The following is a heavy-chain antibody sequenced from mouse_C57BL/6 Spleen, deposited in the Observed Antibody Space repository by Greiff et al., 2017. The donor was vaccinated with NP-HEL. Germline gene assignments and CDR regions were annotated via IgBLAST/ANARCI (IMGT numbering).Heavy chain of an antibody. V-gene: IGHV5-16*01. CDR1: GFTFSDYY. Sequence: EVQLVDSEGGLVQPGSSMKLSCTASGFTFSDYYMAWVRQVPEKGLEWVANINYDGSSTYYLDSLKSRFIISRDNAKNILYLQMSSLKSEDTATYYCARDGTGTRYFDVWGTGTTVTVSS. D-gene: IGHD4-1*01. CDR2: INYDGSST. CDR3: ARDGTGTRYFDV. J-gene: IGHJ1*03.